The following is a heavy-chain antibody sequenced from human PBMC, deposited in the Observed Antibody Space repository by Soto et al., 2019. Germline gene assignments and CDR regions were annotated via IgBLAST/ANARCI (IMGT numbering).Heavy chain of an antibody. Sequence: GGSLRLSCAASGFTFSNAWMSWVRQAPGKGLEWVGRMKSKTDGGSTDYAAPAKCRFAISREDSKSTLYLQMISLKTEDTAVYYCTTLMSGSSYGWFDPWGQGTLVTVSS. CDR2: MKSKTDGGST. CDR1: GFTFSNAW. V-gene: IGHV3-15*01. CDR3: TTLMSGSSYGWFDP. D-gene: IGHD1-26*01. J-gene: IGHJ5*02.